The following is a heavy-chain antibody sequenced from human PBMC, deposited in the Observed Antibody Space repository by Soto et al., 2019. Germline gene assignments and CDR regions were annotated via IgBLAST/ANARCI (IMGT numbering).Heavy chain of an antibody. CDR2: IYYSGST. J-gene: IGHJ6*02. V-gene: IGHV4-59*12. Sequence: PSETLSLTCTVSGGSISSYYWSWIRQPPGKGLEWIGYIYYSGSTNYNPSLKSRVTISVDTSKNLFSLKLSSVTAADTAVYYCAREGYGSGSQLYYYYGMDVWGQGTTVTVSS. CDR3: AREGYGSGSQLYYYYGMDV. CDR1: GGSISSYY. D-gene: IGHD3-10*01.